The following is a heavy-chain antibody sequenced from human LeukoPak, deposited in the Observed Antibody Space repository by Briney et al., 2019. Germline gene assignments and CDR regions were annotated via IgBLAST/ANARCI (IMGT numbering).Heavy chain of an antibody. D-gene: IGHD2-15*01. V-gene: IGHV1-2*02. CDR3: AREALALPNAFDI. Sequence: GASVKVSCKASGYTFTGYYMHWVRQAPGQGLEWMGWINPNSGGTNYAQKFQGRVTMTRDTSISTAYMELSRLRSDDTAVYYCAREALALPNAFDIWGQGTMVTVSS. CDR2: INPNSGGT. J-gene: IGHJ3*02. CDR1: GYTFTGYY.